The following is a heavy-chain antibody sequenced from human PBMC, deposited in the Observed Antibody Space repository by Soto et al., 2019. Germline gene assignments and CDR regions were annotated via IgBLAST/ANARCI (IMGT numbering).Heavy chain of an antibody. D-gene: IGHD4-17*01. CDR1: GFTFSSYA. CDR2: ISYDGSNK. CDR3: ARNRANDYGDYGDAFDS. V-gene: IGHV3-30-3*01. Sequence: GGSLRLSCAASGFTFSSYAMHWVRQAPGKGLEWVAVISYDGSNKYYADSVKGRFTISRDNSKNTLYLQMNSLRAEDTAVYYCARNRANDYGDYGDAFDSPGQGTSVTVAS. J-gene: IGHJ3*02.